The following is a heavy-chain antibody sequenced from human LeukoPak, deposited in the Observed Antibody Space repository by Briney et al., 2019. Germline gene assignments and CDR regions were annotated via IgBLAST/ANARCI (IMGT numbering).Heavy chain of an antibody. CDR1: AFTLSINY. CDR2: IVSGVSA. J-gene: IGHJ4*01. V-gene: IGHV3-53*01. Sequence: GGSLRLSCAASAFTLSINYTSWVRQAPGKGIEWVSLIVSGVSAFYADSMKGRFTISRANSKNTLYLQMNSRRADDTAVYYCATATIQLWFAYWGHGTLVTVSS. CDR3: ATATIQLWFAY. D-gene: IGHD5-18*01.